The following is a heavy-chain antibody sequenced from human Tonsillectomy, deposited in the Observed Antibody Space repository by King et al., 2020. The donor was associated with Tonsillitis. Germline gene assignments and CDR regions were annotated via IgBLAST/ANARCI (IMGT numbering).Heavy chain of an antibody. Sequence: QVQLQQSGPGLVKPSETLSLTCTVSGGSISSYYWSWIRQSPGKGLEWIGYFYQSGGTNYNPSLQSRVTIRIDTSKNQFSLKLTSVTAADTAVYYCAQSTSGWYSPFASWGQGTLVTVSS. V-gene: IGHV4-59*01. CDR3: AQSTSGWYSPFAS. CDR1: GGSISSYY. CDR2: FYQSGGT. J-gene: IGHJ4*02. D-gene: IGHD6-19*01.